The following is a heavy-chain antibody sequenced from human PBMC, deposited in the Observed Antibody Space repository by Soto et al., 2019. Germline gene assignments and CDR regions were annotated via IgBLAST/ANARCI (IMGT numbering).Heavy chain of an antibody. CDR1: GYTFTVYY. V-gene: IGHV1-2*02. J-gene: IGHJ4*02. CDR2: INPKSGGT. CDR3: ARDLAKGGGSAGFDY. Sequence: ASVKVSCKASGYTFTVYYMHWVRQAPGQGLEWMGWINPKSGGTMYPQKFQGRVTMTWDTSISTAYMALARLRSDDTAVYYCARDLAKGGGSAGFDYWGQGTLVTVSS. D-gene: IGHD1-26*01.